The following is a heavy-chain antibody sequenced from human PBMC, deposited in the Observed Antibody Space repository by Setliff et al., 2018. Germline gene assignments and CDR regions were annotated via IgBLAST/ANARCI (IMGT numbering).Heavy chain of an antibody. Sequence: ASETLSLTCTVSGGSISSGSYYWSWIRQPAGKGLEWIGRIYTSGSTNYNPSLKSRVTISVDTSKNQFSLKLSSVTAADTAVYYCARRSTYYNFWSGYWDYWGQGTLVTSPQ. CDR1: GGSISSGSYY. CDR3: ARRSTYYNFWSGYWDY. D-gene: IGHD3-3*01. V-gene: IGHV4-61*02. J-gene: IGHJ4*02. CDR2: IYTSGST.